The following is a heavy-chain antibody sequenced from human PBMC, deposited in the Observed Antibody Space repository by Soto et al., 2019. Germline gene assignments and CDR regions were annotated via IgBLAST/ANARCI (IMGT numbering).Heavy chain of an antibody. CDR3: AKFFVETGGSSGWPWSFHF. D-gene: IGHD6-25*01. CDR2: ISGTGGTT. J-gene: IGHJ4*02. Sequence: GGSLRLSCAASGFTFSSYGMGWVRQAPGKGLEWVSAISGTGGTTYYADSVKGRFTISRDNSRNTLHLQMNSLRAEDTAIYYCAKFFVETGGSSGWPWSFHFWGQGTLVTVSS. CDR1: GFTFSSYG. V-gene: IGHV3-23*01.